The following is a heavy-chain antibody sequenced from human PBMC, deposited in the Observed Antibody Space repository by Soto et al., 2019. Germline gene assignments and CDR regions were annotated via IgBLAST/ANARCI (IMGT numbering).Heavy chain of an antibody. D-gene: IGHD1-26*01. V-gene: IGHV4-39*01. CDR1: GDSISSNSHY. J-gene: IGHJ4*01. CDR2: VFHSGST. Sequence: KPSETLSLTCTVSGDSISSNSHYWGWIRQSPGKGLEWIGSVFHSGSTKYNASLKSRVTISVDTSKDQFSLRLSSVTVADTAIYYCARLFNGNYYIDYWGHGTQVTVSS. CDR3: ARLFNGNYYIDY.